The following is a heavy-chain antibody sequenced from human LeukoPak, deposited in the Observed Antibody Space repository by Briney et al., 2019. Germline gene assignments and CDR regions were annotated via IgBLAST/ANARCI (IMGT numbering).Heavy chain of an antibody. CDR3: AREKGDIFDY. V-gene: IGHV3-30-3*01. J-gene: IGHJ4*02. Sequence: GRSLRLSCAASGFTFSSYAMYWVRQAPGKGLEWVAVISYDGSNKYYADSVKGRFTISRDNSKNTLYLQMNSLRAEDTAVYYCAREKGDIFDYWGQGTLVTVSS. D-gene: IGHD5-12*01. CDR2: ISYDGSNK. CDR1: GFTFSSYA.